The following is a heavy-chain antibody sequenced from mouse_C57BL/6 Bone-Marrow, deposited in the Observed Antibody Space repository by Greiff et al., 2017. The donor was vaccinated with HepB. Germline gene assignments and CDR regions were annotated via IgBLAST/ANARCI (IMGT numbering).Heavy chain of an antibody. J-gene: IGHJ2*01. CDR2: ISSGSSTI. Sequence: EVQVVESGGGLVKPGGSLKLSCAASGFTFSDYGMHWVRQAPEKGLEWVAYISSGSSTIYYADTVKGRFTISRDNAKNTLFLQMTSLRSEDTAMYYCARGIYYYGSSPYYWGQGTTLTVSS. CDR3: ARGIYYYGSSPYY. V-gene: IGHV5-17*01. CDR1: GFTFSDYG. D-gene: IGHD1-1*01.